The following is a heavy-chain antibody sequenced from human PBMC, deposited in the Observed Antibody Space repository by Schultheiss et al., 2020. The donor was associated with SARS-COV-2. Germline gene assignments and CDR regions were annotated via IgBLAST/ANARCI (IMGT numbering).Heavy chain of an antibody. J-gene: IGHJ6*02. CDR1: GYSFTSYW. CDR2: ISAYNGNT. Sequence: GESLKISCKGSGYSFTSYWIGWVRQMPGKGLEWMGWISAYNGNTNYAQKLQGRVTMTTDTSTSTAYMELRSLRSDDTAVYYCARDLVVVVADRPLYYYGLDVWGQGTTVTVSS. V-gene: IGHV1-18*04. CDR3: ARDLVVVVADRPLYYYGLDV. D-gene: IGHD2-15*01.